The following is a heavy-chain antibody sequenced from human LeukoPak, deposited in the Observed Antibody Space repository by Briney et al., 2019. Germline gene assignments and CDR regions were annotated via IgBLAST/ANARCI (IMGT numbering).Heavy chain of an antibody. Sequence: GGSLRLSCAASGFTVSTNYMNWVRQAPGKGLEWVSILYSGSSTYYADSVEGRFTISRDSSKNTLFLQMNDLRAEDTAVYYCARDIPESSAWYFWGQGTLITVSS. CDR1: GFTVSTNY. V-gene: IGHV3-53*01. J-gene: IGHJ4*02. CDR2: LYSGSST. CDR3: ARDIPESSAWYF. D-gene: IGHD3-22*01.